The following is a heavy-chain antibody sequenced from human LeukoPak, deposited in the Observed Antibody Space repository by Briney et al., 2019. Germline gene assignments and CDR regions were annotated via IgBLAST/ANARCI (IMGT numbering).Heavy chain of an antibody. V-gene: IGHV3-23*01. J-gene: IGHJ4*02. CDR2: ISVDGYST. CDR3: ARMRGGTFGDC. Sequence: GGSLRLSCAASGFTFSTYAMSWVRRVPGKGLEWVSSISVDGYSTYYADSVKGRFTISRDNSKNTLYLQMNSLRAEDTALYYCARMRGGTFGDCWGQGTLVTVSS. CDR1: GFTFSTYA. D-gene: IGHD2-15*01.